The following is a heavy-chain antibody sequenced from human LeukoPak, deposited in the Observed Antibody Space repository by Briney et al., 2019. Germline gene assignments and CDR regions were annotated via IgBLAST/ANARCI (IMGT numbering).Heavy chain of an antibody. J-gene: IGHJ5*02. CDR1: GGSISSSSYY. Sequence: SETLSLTCTVSGGSISSSSYYWGWIRQPPGKGLEWIGSIYYSGSTYYNPSLKSRVTISVDTSKNQFSLKLSSVTAADTAVYYCARDLYGSTSSPFDPWGQGTLVTVSS. D-gene: IGHD6-6*01. V-gene: IGHV4-39*07. CDR2: IYYSGST. CDR3: ARDLYGSTSSPFDP.